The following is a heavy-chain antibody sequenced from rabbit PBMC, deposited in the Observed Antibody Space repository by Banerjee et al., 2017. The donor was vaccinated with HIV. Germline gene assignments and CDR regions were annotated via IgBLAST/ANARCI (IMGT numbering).Heavy chain of an antibody. CDR3: ARDLDDVIGWNFGW. CDR2: IDPIFGST. CDR1: GFDFSSYG. D-gene: IGHD4-1*01. V-gene: IGHV1S45*01. J-gene: IGHJ6*01. Sequence: QQQLVESGGGLVQPGGSLKLSCKASGFDFSSYGVSWVRQAPGKGLEWIGYIDPIFGSTYYATWAKGRFTFSKTSSTTVTLQMTSLTAADTATYFCARDLDDVIGWNFGWWGPGTLVTVS.